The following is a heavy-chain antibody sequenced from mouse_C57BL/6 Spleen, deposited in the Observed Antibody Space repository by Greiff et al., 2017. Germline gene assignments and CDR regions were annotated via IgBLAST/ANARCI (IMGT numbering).Heavy chain of an antibody. J-gene: IGHJ2*01. CDR3: ARGSLLLPDLGYFDY. Sequence: QVQLKQSGAELVKPWASVTLSCKASGYTFTSYWMHWVQQRPGQGLEWIGMIHPNSGSTNYNEQFKSKATLTVDKSSSTAYMQLSSLTSEDSAVYYCARGSLLLPDLGYFDYWGQGTTLTVSS. CDR2: IHPNSGST. V-gene: IGHV1-64*01. D-gene: IGHD2-1*01. CDR1: GYTFTSYW.